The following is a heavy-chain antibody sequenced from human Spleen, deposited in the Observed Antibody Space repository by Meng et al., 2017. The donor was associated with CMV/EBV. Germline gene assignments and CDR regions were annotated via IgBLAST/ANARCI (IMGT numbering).Heavy chain of an antibody. CDR3: ARDAPVVPAAITSDKALPFDY. D-gene: IGHD2-2*02. CDR2: IYSSGST. J-gene: IGHJ4*02. Sequence: GSLRLSCSVSDGSISNYFCSWIRQPPGKGLEWIGYIYSSGSTNYNPSLKSRVTISVDTSKNQFSLKLSSVTAADTAVYYCARDAPVVPAAITSDKALPFDYWGQGTLVTVSS. V-gene: IGHV4-4*08. CDR1: DGSISNYF.